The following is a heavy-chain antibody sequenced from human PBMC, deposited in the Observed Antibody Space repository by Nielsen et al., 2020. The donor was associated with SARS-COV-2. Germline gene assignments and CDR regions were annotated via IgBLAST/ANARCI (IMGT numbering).Heavy chain of an antibody. Sequence: SETLSLTCTVSGGSISSSSYYWGWIRQPPGKGLEWIGSIYYSGSTNYNPSLKSRVTISVDTSKNQFSLKLSSVTAADTAVYYCARRRWDVAAAGTLDYYYYYMDVWGKGTTVTVSS. J-gene: IGHJ6*03. D-gene: IGHD6-13*01. CDR2: IYYSGST. CDR3: ARRRWDVAAAGTLDYYYYYMDV. V-gene: IGHV4-39*07. CDR1: GGSISSSSYY.